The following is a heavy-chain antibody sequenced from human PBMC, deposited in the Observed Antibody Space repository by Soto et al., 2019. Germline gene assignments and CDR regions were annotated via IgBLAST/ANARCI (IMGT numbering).Heavy chain of an antibody. CDR1: GGSGNSGDYY. J-gene: IGHJ4*02. Sequence: SETLSLTCTVSGGSGNSGDYYWSWIRQFPGGRLEWIGVSYYTGSTNYNPSLQSRVYIFVDPSRNQFSLNLHSVTAADTAVYYCARRPLTYCAGNSLDYWGQGMLFTVCS. CDR3: ARRPLTYCAGNSLDY. D-gene: IGHD2-21*01. CDR2: SYYTGST. V-gene: IGHV4-61*08.